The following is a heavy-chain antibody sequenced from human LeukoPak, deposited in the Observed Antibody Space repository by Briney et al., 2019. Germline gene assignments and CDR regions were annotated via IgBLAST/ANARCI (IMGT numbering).Heavy chain of an antibody. CDR1: GGSISSYY. Sequence: PSETLSLTCTVSGGSISSYYWSWIRQPPGKGLEWIGYIYYSGSTNYNPSLKSRVTISVDTSKNQFSLKLSSVTAADTAVYYCASSQDGIFGVVTQYDYWGQGTLVTVSS. V-gene: IGHV4-59*01. CDR2: IYYSGST. D-gene: IGHD3-3*01. J-gene: IGHJ4*02. CDR3: ASSQDGIFGVVTQYDY.